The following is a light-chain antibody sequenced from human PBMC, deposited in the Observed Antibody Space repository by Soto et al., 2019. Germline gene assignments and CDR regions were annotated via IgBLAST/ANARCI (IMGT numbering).Light chain of an antibody. CDR3: QQYGSSQYT. J-gene: IGKJ2*01. CDR1: QSVSSSY. Sequence: EIVLTQSPGTLSLSPGERATLSCRASQSVSSSYLAWYQQKPGQAPRLLIYGASSRATGIPDRFSGSGSGTDVTLTISRLEPEEFAVYYCQQYGSSQYTFGQGTKLEIK. V-gene: IGKV3-20*01. CDR2: GAS.